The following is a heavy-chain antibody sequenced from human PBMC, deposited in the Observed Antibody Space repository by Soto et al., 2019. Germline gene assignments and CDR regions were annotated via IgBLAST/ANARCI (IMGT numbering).Heavy chain of an antibody. CDR3: ARGVLH. Sequence: QVQLQESGPGLVKPSQTLSLTCTVSGGSISSGGYYWSWIRQHPGKGLEWIGPIYYSGSTYYNPSPXSXPTISVDTSKNQFSLKLSSLTAVDAAVYYCARGVLHWGQGTLVTVSS. D-gene: IGHD3-16*01. CDR1: GGSISSGGYY. J-gene: IGHJ4*02. CDR2: IYYSGST. V-gene: IGHV4-31*03.